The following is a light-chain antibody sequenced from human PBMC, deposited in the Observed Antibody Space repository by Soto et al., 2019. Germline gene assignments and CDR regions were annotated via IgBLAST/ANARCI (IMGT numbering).Light chain of an antibody. CDR2: EVS. V-gene: IGLV2-14*01. Sequence: QSALTQPASVSGSPGQSITISCTGTSSDVGGYNSVSWYQHHPGKAPKLMISEVSNRPSGVSNRFSGSKSGNTASLTISGRQAEDEADDYCSSYTSSTTVVFGGGTKVTVL. CDR3: SSYTSSTTVV. J-gene: IGLJ2*01. CDR1: SSDVGGYNS.